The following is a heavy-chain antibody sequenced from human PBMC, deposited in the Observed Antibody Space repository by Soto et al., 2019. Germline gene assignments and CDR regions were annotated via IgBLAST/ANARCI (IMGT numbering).Heavy chain of an antibody. D-gene: IGHD2-15*01. Sequence: EVQLVESGGGLVQPGGSLRLSCAASGFTFSDHYMDWVRQAPGKGLEWVGRIRRRTNGYTTEYGTSMKGRFSISRDDSKNSVYLQMNSLQTEDTAVYYCVRTGYCSGGSCHPFDYWGQGTQVTVSS. CDR3: VRTGYCSGGSCHPFDY. J-gene: IGHJ4*02. CDR1: GFTFSDHY. V-gene: IGHV3-72*01. CDR2: IRRRTNGYTT.